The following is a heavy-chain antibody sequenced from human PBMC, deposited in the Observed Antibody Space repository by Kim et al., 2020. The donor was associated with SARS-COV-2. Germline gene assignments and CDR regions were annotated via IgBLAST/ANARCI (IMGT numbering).Heavy chain of an antibody. J-gene: IGHJ5*02. D-gene: IGHD2-2*01. V-gene: IGHV3-23*01. Sequence: GGSLRLSCAASGFTFSDHGMNWVRQAPGKGLEWVSIVDAGGGVTYYADSGKGRFTISRDNSKKTLYRQMNTLRVEDTAVYYCARSWYAASTRSLDPWGQGTLVTVSS. CDR1: GFTFSDHG. CDR2: VDAGGGVT. CDR3: ARSWYAASTRSLDP.